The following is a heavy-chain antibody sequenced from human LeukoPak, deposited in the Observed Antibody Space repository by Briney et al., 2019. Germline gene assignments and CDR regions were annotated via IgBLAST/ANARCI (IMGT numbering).Heavy chain of an antibody. D-gene: IGHD6-19*01. CDR3: ARGTYSSGWSYDAFDI. J-gene: IGHJ3*02. Sequence: GASVKVSCKASGGTFSSYAISWVRQAPGQGLEWMGGIIPIFGTANYAQKFQGRVTTTADESTSTAYMELSSLRSEDTAVYYCARGTYSSGWSYDAFDIWGRGTMVTVSS. CDR1: GGTFSSYA. CDR2: IIPIFGTA. V-gene: IGHV1-69*01.